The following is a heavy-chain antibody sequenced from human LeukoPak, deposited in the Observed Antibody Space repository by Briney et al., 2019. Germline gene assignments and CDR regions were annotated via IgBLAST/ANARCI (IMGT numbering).Heavy chain of an antibody. J-gene: IGHJ4*02. D-gene: IGHD2-15*01. CDR1: GYTFTGYY. CDR3: ARALLVVVTATPSAIDY. Sequence: GASVKVSCKASGYTFTGYYMHWVRQAPGQGLEWMGWINPSSGGTNYAQKFQGRVTMTRDTSISTAYMELSRLRSDDTAVYYCARALLVVVTATPSAIDYWGQGTLVTVSS. CDR2: INPSSGGT. V-gene: IGHV1-2*02.